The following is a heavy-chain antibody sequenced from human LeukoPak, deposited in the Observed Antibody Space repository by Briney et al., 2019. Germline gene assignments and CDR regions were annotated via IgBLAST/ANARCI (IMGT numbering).Heavy chain of an antibody. CDR2: ISSSGTTI. Sequence: PGGSLRLSCAASGFSFNTYSMNWVRQAPGKGLEWVSYISSSGTTIYYADSVKGRFTISGDNAKNSLYLQMNSLRAEDTAVYYCARAPISVAGRAFDYWGQGTLVTVSS. CDR3: ARAPISVAGRAFDY. D-gene: IGHD6-13*01. V-gene: IGHV3-48*01. CDR1: GFSFNTYS. J-gene: IGHJ4*02.